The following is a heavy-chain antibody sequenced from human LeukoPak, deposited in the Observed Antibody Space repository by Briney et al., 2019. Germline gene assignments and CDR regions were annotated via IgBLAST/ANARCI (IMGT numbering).Heavy chain of an antibody. J-gene: IGHJ4*02. CDR1: GGSISSRYY. V-gene: IGHV4-39*01. CDR3: ASVYSLYDN. CDR2: LYYTGST. D-gene: IGHD6-13*01. Sequence: PSETLSLTCSVSGGSISSRYYWGWIRQSPGKGLEWIGGLYYTGSTYYNPSLKSRITISVDTSKNQFSLKLTSVTAADTAVYYCASVYSLYDNWGQGILDIVSS.